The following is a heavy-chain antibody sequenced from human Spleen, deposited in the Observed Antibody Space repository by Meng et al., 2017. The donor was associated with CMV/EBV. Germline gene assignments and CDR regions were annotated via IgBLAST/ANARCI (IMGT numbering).Heavy chain of an antibody. D-gene: IGHD6-19*01. Sequence: SGPTLVKPTQTLTLTCTFSGFSLSTDGMSVSWVRQPPGKALEWLTLIDWDDDKSYSTSLKTRLTISKDTSKNQVVLTMTNMDPVDTATYYCARIRVGAGYYFDYWGQGTLVTVS. CDR3: ARIRVGAGYYFDY. V-gene: IGHV2-70*20. J-gene: IGHJ4*02. CDR1: GFSLSTDGMS. CDR2: IDWDDDK.